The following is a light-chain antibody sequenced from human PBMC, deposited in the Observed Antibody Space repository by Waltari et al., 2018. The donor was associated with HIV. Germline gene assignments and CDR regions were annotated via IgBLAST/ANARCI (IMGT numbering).Light chain of an antibody. CDR3: QQVNMPFT. CDR1: QGISTY. Sequence: DIQLTQSPSFLSAPVGDRVTVTCRAGQGISTYLAWYQQKPGKAPKLLIYAASTLQTGVPSRFSGSGSGTEFTLTISSLQPEDVATYYCQQVNMPFTFGPGTKVDIK. V-gene: IGKV1-9*01. CDR2: AAS. J-gene: IGKJ3*01.